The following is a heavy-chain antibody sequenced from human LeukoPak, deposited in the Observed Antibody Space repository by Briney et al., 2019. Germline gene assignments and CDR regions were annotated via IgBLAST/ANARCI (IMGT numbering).Heavy chain of an antibody. J-gene: IGHJ4*02. CDR2: ISGRGDKT. CDR1: GFTFSDYG. CDR3: AKERYYYGSGSLSYYFDY. Sequence: GGSLRLSCEASGFTFSDYGMGWVRQAPGKGLEWVSIISGRGDKTYYADSVKGRFTISRDNSKNTLYLQMNSLRAEDTAVYYCAKERYYYGSGSLSYYFDYWGQGTLVTVSS. V-gene: IGHV3-23*01. D-gene: IGHD3-10*01.